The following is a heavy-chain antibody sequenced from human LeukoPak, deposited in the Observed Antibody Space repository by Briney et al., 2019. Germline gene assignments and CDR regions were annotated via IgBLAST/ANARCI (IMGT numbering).Heavy chain of an antibody. Sequence: ASVKVSCKASGYTFTSYGISWVRQAPGQGLEWMGWISAYNGNTNYAQKLQGRVTMTTDTSTSTAYMELRSLRSDDTAVYYCARGGQYCSSTSCYLNFDYWGQGTLVIVSS. CDR1: GYTFTSYG. D-gene: IGHD2-2*01. CDR3: ARGGQYCSSTSCYLNFDY. CDR2: ISAYNGNT. J-gene: IGHJ4*02. V-gene: IGHV1-18*01.